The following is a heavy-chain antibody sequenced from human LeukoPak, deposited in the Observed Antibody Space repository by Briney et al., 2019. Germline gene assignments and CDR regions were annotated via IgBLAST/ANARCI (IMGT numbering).Heavy chain of an antibody. CDR3: ARDSGFSGTQRGEY. V-gene: IGHV3-9*01. J-gene: IGHJ4*02. D-gene: IGHD3/OR15-3a*01. CDR2: ITWNSDNI. CDR1: GFTFDDYA. Sequence: PGRSLRLSCAASGFTFDDYAMHWVRQAPGKGLEWVSGITWNSDNIEYADSVKGRFTISRDYSKNTLYLQMNSLRAEDTAFYYCARDSGFSGTQRGEYWGQGTLVTVSS.